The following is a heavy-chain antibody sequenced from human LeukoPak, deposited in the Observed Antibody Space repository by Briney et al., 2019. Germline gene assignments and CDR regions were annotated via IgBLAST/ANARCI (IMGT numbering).Heavy chain of an antibody. J-gene: IGHJ4*02. CDR2: INPNNGGA. CDR3: ASLGRYCSGGSCYLYFDY. CDR1: GYTFTGYY. Sequence: ASVKLSCKASGYTFTGYYIHWVRQAPGQGLELMGRINPNNGGANYAQKFQVRVTMTRDTSISTAYMELSRLRVDSTAVYYCASLGRYCSGGSCYLYFDYWGQGTLVTVSS. V-gene: IGHV1-2*06. D-gene: IGHD2-15*01.